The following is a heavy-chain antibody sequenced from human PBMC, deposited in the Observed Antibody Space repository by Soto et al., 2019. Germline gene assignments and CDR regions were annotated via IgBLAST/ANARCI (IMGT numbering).Heavy chain of an antibody. Sequence: GGSLRLSCAASGFTLSDYYMSWIRQAPGKGLEWVSYISSNSRYTNYADSVKGRFTISKDNAKKSLYLQMSSLRVEDTAVYYCARHKLYGSGTGPGYGLAVWGQGTTVTVSS. CDR3: ARHKLYGSGTGPGYGLAV. V-gene: IGHV3-11*03. CDR1: GFTLSDYY. J-gene: IGHJ6*02. CDR2: ISSNSRYT. D-gene: IGHD3-10*01.